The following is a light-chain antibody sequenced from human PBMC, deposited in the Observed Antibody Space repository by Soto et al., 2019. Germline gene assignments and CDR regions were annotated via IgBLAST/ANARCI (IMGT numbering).Light chain of an antibody. CDR1: QSISTY. J-gene: IGKJ4*01. CDR3: QKSYSTPLT. V-gene: IGKV1-39*01. CDR2: AAS. Sequence: DIQVTQSPSSLSASVGDRVTITCRAGQSISTYLNWYQQKPGKAPKLLIYAASSLQNEVPSRFSGSGSGTNFTLTISSLQREDFATYYCQKSYSTPLTFGGGTKVEIK.